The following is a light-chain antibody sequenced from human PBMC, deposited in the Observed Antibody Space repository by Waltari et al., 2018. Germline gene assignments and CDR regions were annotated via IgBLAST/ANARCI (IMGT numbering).Light chain of an antibody. Sequence: DIQMTQSPSTLSASVGDTVTITCRASQGVRSWLAWYHQKAGKAPTVLIYDASDLESWVPSRFSGSGSDTEFTLTISNLQPDDFATYYCQQYDSYVYTFGQGTKLEIK. J-gene: IGKJ2*01. CDR1: QGVRSW. V-gene: IGKV1-5*01. CDR2: DAS. CDR3: QQYDSYVYT.